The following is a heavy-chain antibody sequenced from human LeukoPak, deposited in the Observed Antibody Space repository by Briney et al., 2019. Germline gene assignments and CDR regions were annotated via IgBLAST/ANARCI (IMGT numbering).Heavy chain of an antibody. D-gene: IGHD3-10*01. CDR3: ARGRRVRGGFNYMDV. CDR1: GGSFSGYY. V-gene: IGHV4-34*01. Sequence: PSETLSLTCAVYGGSFSGYYWSWIRQPPGKGLEWIGEINHSGSTNYTPSLKSRVTISVDTSKNQFSLKLSSVTAADTAVYYCARGRRVRGGFNYMDVWGKGTTVTVSS. J-gene: IGHJ6*03. CDR2: INHSGST.